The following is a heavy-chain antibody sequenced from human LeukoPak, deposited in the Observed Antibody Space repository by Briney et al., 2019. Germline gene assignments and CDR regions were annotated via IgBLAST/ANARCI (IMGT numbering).Heavy chain of an antibody. CDR2: VDPEDGET. D-gene: IGHD3-10*01. CDR3: GRGRSGFDI. V-gene: IGHV1-69-2*01. J-gene: IGHJ3*02. Sequence: ATVKLSCKASGYTFTDYYMHWVQQAPGKGLEWMGRVDPEDGETIYAEKFQGRVTITADTSTDTAYMELSSLRSEDTAVYYCGRGRSGFDIWGQGTMVTVSS. CDR1: GYTFTDYY.